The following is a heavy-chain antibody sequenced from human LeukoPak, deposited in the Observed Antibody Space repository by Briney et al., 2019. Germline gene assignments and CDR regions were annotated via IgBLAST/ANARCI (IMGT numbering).Heavy chain of an antibody. CDR1: GFTFSSYA. V-gene: IGHV3-23*01. Sequence: GGSLRLSCAASGFTFSSYAMSWVRQAPGKGLEWVSAISGSGGSTYYADSVKGRFTISRDNSKNTLYLQMNSLRAEDTAVYYCAKLTRGVVVPAAPPSGYWGQGTLVTVSS. J-gene: IGHJ4*02. CDR2: ISGSGGST. CDR3: AKLTRGVVVPAAPPSGY. D-gene: IGHD2-2*01.